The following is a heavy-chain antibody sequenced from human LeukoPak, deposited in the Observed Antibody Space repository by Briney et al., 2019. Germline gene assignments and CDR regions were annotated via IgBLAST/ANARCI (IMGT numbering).Heavy chain of an antibody. CDR1: GYTFTSYG. V-gene: IGHV1-18*01. CDR2: ISAYNGNT. D-gene: IGHD5-18*01. J-gene: IGHJ6*03. CDR3: ARVVTVDTAMVSNCYYYYYMDV. Sequence: ASVKVSCKASGYTFTSYGISWVRQAPGQGLEWMGWISAYNGNTNYAQKLQGRVTMTTDTSTSTAYMELRSLRSDDTAVHYCARVVTVDTAMVSNCYYYYYMDVWGKGTTVTVSS.